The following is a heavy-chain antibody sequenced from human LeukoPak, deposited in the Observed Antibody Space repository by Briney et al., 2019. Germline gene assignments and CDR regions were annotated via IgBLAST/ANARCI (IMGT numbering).Heavy chain of an antibody. J-gene: IGHJ3*02. CDR3: ARAGGSDSSGYYQGAFDM. Sequence: GGSLRLSCAASGFTFSSYWMHWVRQAPGKGLVWVSRINSDGSSISYADSVKGRFTISRDNAKNTLYLQMNSLRAEDTAVYFCARAGGSDSSGYYQGAFDMWGQGTMVTDSS. V-gene: IGHV3-74*01. CDR2: INSDGSSI. D-gene: IGHD3-22*01. CDR1: GFTFSSYW.